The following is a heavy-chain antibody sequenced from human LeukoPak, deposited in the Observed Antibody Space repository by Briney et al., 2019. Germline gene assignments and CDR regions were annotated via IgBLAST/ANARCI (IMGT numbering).Heavy chain of an antibody. V-gene: IGHV3-23*01. Sequence: PGGSLRLSCAASGFTFSSYAMSWVRQAPGKGLEWVSAISGSGGSTYYADSVKGRVTISRDNAKNSLYLQMNSLRAEDTAVYYCARVRFLEWLLYPDAFDIWGQGTMVTVSS. CDR2: ISGSGGST. D-gene: IGHD3-3*01. J-gene: IGHJ3*02. CDR3: ARVRFLEWLLYPDAFDI. CDR1: GFTFSSYA.